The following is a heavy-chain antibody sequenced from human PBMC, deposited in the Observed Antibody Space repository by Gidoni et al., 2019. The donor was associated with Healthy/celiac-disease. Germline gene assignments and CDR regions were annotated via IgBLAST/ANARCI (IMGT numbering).Heavy chain of an antibody. V-gene: IGHV3-23*01. J-gene: IGHJ4*02. D-gene: IGHD5-18*01. CDR3: AKTGIQLWVDY. CDR1: VFTFSSYA. Sequence: EVQLFESGGCLVQPGGSLRLYCAASVFTFSSYAMSGVRQAPGKGLAWVSAISGSGGSKYYADSVKGRFTISRDNSKNKLYLQMNSLRAEDTAVYYCAKTGIQLWVDYWGQGTLVTVSS. CDR2: ISGSGGSK.